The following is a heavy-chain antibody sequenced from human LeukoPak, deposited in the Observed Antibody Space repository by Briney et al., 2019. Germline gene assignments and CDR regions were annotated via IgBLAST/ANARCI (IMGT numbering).Heavy chain of an antibody. V-gene: IGHV1-18*01. CDR1: GYTFTSYG. D-gene: IGHD1-20*01. Sequence: ASVKVSCKASGYTFTSYGISWVRQAPGQGLEWMGWTSAYNGNTNYAQKLQGRVTMTTDTSTSTAYMELRSLRSDDTAVYYCARVHNWNAGVEIPYYYYYGMDVWGQGTTVTVSS. CDR2: TSAYNGNT. J-gene: IGHJ6*02. CDR3: ARVHNWNAGVEIPYYYYYGMDV.